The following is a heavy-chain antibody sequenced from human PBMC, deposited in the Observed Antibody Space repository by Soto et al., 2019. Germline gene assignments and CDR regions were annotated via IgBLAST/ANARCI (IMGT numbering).Heavy chain of an antibody. CDR2: ISSGSRTI. D-gene: IGHD6-13*01. J-gene: IGHJ4*02. CDR1: GFTFNTYS. CDR3: ALDEKQLDCFDY. Sequence: EVQLVESGGGMVQPGGSLRLSCAASGFTFNTYSMNWVRQAPGKGLEWVSYISSGSRTIYYADSVKGRFTISRDNAENSLYLQMNSLRAEDTAVYDCALDEKQLDCFDYWGQGTLVTVSS. V-gene: IGHV3-48*01.